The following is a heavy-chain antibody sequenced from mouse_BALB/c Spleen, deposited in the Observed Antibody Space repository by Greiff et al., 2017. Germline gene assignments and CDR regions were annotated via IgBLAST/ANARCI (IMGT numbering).Heavy chain of an antibody. CDR1: GFTFSSFG. V-gene: IGHV5-17*02. CDR2: ISSGSSTI. CDR3: ARDGKRWYFDV. D-gene: IGHD2-1*01. Sequence: DVHLVESGGGLVQPGGSRKLSCAASGFTFSSFGMHWVRQAPEKGLEWVAYISSGSSTIYYADTVKGRFTISRDNPKNTLFLQMTSLRSEDTAMYYCARDGKRWYFDVWGAGTTVTVSS. J-gene: IGHJ1*01.